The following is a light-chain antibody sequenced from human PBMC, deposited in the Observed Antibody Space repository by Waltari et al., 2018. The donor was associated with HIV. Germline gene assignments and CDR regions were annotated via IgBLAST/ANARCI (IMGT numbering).Light chain of an antibody. Sequence: QSVLTQPPSASGTPGQRVTISCSGSSSNIGRNYVYWYQQLPGKAPKLLIYRHNQRPSGVPDRFSGSKSGTSASLAISGLRSEDEADYYCAAWDDSLSAWVFGGGTKLTVL. J-gene: IGLJ3*02. CDR1: SSNIGRNY. V-gene: IGLV1-47*01. CDR3: AAWDDSLSAWV. CDR2: RHN.